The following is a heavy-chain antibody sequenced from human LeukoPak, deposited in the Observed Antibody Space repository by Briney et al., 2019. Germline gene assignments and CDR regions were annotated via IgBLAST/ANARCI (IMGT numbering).Heavy chain of an antibody. J-gene: IGHJ4*02. CDR2: IYYSGST. Sequence: SGTLSLTCTVSGGSFSSYYRSCIRQPPGKGLEWIGYIYYSGSTNYNPSLKSRVTISVDTSKTQFSLKLSSVTAADTAVYYCARGRGAVAGTFDYWGQGTLVTVSS. D-gene: IGHD6-19*01. CDR3: ARGRGAVAGTFDY. CDR1: GGSFSSYY. V-gene: IGHV4-59*01.